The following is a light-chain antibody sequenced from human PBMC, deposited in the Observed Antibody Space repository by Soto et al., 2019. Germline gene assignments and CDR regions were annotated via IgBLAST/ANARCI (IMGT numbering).Light chain of an antibody. J-gene: IGLJ1*01. V-gene: IGLV2-14*03. CDR1: SSDIGAYDY. CDR3: TSFAPGRIYG. Sequence: QSALTQPASVSGSPGQSITISCSGTSSDIGAYDYASWYQQNPARPPKLIIYEVPHRFSGLAYRFSGSKSGNTASLTISGRQAEDEGDYYCTSFAPGRIYGFGSGTKLTVL. CDR2: EVP.